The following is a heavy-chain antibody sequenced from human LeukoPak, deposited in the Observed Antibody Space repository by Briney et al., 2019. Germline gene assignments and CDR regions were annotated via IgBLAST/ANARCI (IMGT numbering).Heavy chain of an antibody. J-gene: IGHJ5*02. V-gene: IGHV1-69*06. CDR1: GGTFSSYA. D-gene: IGHD3-16*02. CDR2: IIPIFGTA. CDR3: TRGGDDYVWGSYRYTGWFDP. Sequence: SVKVSCKASGGTFSSYAISWVRQAPGQGLEWMGGIIPIFGTAKYAQKFQGRVTITADKSTSTAYMELSSLRSGDTAVYYCTRGGDDYVWGSYRYTGWFDPWGQGTLVTVSS.